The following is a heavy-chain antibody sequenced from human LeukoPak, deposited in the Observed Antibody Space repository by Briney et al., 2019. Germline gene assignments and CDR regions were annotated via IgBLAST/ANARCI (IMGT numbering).Heavy chain of an antibody. J-gene: IGHJ3*02. Sequence: SETLSLTCTVSGGSISSYYWSWIRQTAGKGLEWIGRIYTSGSTNYNPSLKSRVTMSVDTSKNQFSLKLSSVTAADTAVYYCARGYDFWSGYQEAFDIWGQGTMVTVSS. D-gene: IGHD3-3*01. CDR2: IYTSGST. CDR3: ARGYDFWSGYQEAFDI. V-gene: IGHV4-4*07. CDR1: GGSISSYY.